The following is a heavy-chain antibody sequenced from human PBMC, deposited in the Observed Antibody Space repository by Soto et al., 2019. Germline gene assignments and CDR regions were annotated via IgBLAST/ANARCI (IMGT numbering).Heavy chain of an antibody. CDR3: ARVGKAVAKAGWFDP. Sequence: ASVKVSCKASGYTFTSYGISWVRQAPGQGLEWMGWISAYNGNTNYEQKLQVRVTMTTDTSTSTAYMELRSLRSDDTAVYYCARVGKAVAKAGWFDPWGQGTLVTVSS. CDR2: ISAYNGNT. V-gene: IGHV1-18*04. J-gene: IGHJ5*02. D-gene: IGHD6-19*01. CDR1: GYTFTSYG.